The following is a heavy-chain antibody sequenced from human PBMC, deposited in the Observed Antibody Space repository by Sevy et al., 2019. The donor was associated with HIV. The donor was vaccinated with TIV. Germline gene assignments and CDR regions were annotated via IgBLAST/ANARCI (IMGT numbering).Heavy chain of an antibody. CDR3: ARGWFDT. J-gene: IGHJ5*02. CDR1: GFTFSSHE. Sequence: GGSLRLSCAASGFTFSSHEMSWFRQAPGKGLEWISNITRSGSSIYYADSVKGRFTISRDNAKNSLYLQMNSLRAEDTAVYYCARGWFDTWGQRTLVTVSS. CDR2: ITRSGSSI. V-gene: IGHV3-48*03.